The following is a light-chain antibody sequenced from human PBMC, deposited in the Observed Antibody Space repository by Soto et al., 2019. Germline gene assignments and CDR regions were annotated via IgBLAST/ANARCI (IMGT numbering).Light chain of an antibody. J-gene: IGLJ1*01. CDR1: SSDVGDYNY. CDR3: SSYRTSNTYV. Sequence: SALTQPASVSGSPGQSVTISCIGTSSDVGDYNYVSWYQHHPGKAPKVMIYDVYYRPSGVSNRFSGSKSGNTASLTISGLQAEDEADYYCSSYRTSNTYVFGTGTKVTVL. V-gene: IGLV2-14*03. CDR2: DVY.